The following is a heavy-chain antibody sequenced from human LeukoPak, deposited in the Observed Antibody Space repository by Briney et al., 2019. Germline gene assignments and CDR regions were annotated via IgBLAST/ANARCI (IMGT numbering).Heavy chain of an antibody. CDR2: IYYSGST. J-gene: IGHJ4*02. CDR1: GGSISSGGYY. CDR3: ARYLKGGPRLGFDY. D-gene: IGHD2-15*01. V-gene: IGHV4-31*03. Sequence: SETLSLTCTVSGGSISSGGYYWSWIRQHPGKGLEWIGYIYYSGSTYYNPSLKSRVTISVDTSKNQFSLKLSSVTAADTAVYYCARYLKGGPRLGFDYWGQGTLVTVSS.